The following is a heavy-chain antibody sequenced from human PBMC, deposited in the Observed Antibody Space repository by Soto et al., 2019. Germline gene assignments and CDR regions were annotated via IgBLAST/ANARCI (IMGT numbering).Heavy chain of an antibody. CDR1: GGSFSGYY. V-gene: IGHV4-34*01. D-gene: IGHD3-3*01. Sequence: SETLSLTCAVYGGSFSGYYWSWIRQPPGKGLEWIGEINHSGSTNYNPSLKSRVTISVDTSKNQFSLKLSSVTAADTAVYYCARSRREYYDFWSGYHPQFGPWGQGTLVTVSS. J-gene: IGHJ5*02. CDR3: ARSRREYYDFWSGYHPQFGP. CDR2: INHSGST.